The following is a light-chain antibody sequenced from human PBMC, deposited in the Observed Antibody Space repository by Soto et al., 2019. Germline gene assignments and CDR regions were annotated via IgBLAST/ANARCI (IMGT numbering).Light chain of an antibody. J-gene: IGKJ4*01. CDR3: QQYNNWPRS. CDR1: QSVRSN. Sequence: EIVMTQSPATLSVSPGERATLSCRASQSVRSNLAWYQQKPGQAPRLLIFGASTRATGFPARFSGSGSGTEFTLTISSLQSEDFAVYYCQQYNNWPRSFGGGTKVDIK. CDR2: GAS. V-gene: IGKV3-15*01.